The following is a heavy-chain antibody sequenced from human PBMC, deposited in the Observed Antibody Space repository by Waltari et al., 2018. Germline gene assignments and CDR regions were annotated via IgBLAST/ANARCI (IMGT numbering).Heavy chain of an antibody. D-gene: IGHD3-10*01. Sequence: DVQLVESGGGLVQPGGSRRLSCAASGFTFSNYWMHWVRHGPGTGLMWVSRIDSDGSSTSYEDSVRGRFTISRDNAKNTLYLQMNSVRDEDTAVYYCGRARVLGVKYFDYWGRGTLVTVSS. CDR1: GFTFSNYW. CDR2: IDSDGSST. CDR3: GRARVLGVKYFDY. V-gene: IGHV3-74*01. J-gene: IGHJ4*02.